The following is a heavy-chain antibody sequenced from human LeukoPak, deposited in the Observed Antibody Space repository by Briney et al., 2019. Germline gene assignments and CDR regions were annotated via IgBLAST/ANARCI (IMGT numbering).Heavy chain of an antibody. CDR2: ISGGGGST. D-gene: IGHD2-2*01. CDR1: GFTFSNYA. V-gene: IGHV3-23*01. J-gene: IGHJ3*01. Sequence: PGGSLRLSCAVSGFTFSNYAISWVRQAPGRGLEWVSSISGGGGSTNYADSVKGRFTISRDNSKNTLYLHMNSLRAEDTAVYYCAKNHEHGRYAGFDFWAEGALVAVSS. CDR3: AKNHEHGRYAGFDF.